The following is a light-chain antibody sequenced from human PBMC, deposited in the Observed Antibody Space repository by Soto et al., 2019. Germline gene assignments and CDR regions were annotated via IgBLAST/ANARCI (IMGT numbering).Light chain of an antibody. V-gene: IGLV1-40*01. Sequence: QSVLAQPPSVSGAPGQRVTISCTGSSSNIGAHYDVHWYQQLPGTAPKLLIYGNSNRPSGVPDRFSGSKSVTSASLAITGLQAEDEADYYCQSYDNSLSVYVFGTGTKVTAL. CDR1: SSNIGAHYD. CDR3: QSYDNSLSVYV. J-gene: IGLJ1*01. CDR2: GNS.